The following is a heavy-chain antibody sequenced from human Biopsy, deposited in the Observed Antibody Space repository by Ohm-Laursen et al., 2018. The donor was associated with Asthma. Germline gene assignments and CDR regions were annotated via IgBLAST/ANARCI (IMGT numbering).Heavy chain of an antibody. D-gene: IGHD5-12*01. CDR3: ARGTIVAGIDY. J-gene: IGHJ4*02. V-gene: IGHV4-61*01. CDR1: GGSVSSGSYY. Sequence: SQTLSLTCIVSGGSVSSGSYYWSWIRQPPGKGLEWIAYIFYSGATNYNPALKSRVAQSIDTSKSQFSLRLNSLSAADTAVYYCARGTIVAGIDYWGRGTLVTVSS. CDR2: IFYSGAT.